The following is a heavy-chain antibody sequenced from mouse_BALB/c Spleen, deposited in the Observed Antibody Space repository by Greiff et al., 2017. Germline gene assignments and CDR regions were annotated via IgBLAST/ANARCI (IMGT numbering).Heavy chain of an antibody. CDR1: GFTFSSFG. CDR3: ARNYGNEFPFAY. V-gene: IGHV5-17*02. CDR2: ISSGSSTI. D-gene: IGHD2-1*01. J-gene: IGHJ3*01. Sequence: EVQRVESGGGLVQPGGSRKLSCAASGFTFSSFGMHWVRQAPEKGLEWVAYISSGSSTIYYADTVKGRFTISRDNPKNTLFLQMTSLRSEDTAMYYCARNYGNEFPFAYWGQGTLVTVSA.